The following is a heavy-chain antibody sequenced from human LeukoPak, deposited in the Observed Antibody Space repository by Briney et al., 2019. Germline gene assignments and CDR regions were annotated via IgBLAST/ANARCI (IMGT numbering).Heavy chain of an antibody. Sequence: PSETLSLTCAVYGGSFSGYYWSWIRQPPGKGLEWIGEINHSGSTNYNPSLKSRITISVDTSKNQFSLKLSSVTAADTAVYYCARQSSSIAARGTAFDIWGQGTMVTVPS. D-gene: IGHD6-6*01. V-gene: IGHV4-34*01. J-gene: IGHJ3*02. CDR2: INHSGST. CDR1: GGSFSGYY. CDR3: ARQSSSIAARGTAFDI.